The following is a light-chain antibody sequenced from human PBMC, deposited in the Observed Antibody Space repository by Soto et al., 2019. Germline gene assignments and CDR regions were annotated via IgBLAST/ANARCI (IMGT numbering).Light chain of an antibody. CDR2: LGY. Sequence: DIVMTQSPLSLTVTPGEPASISCRSSRDLLKANGYTYFHWFLQKPGQSPQLLIYLGYNRAPGVPDRFSGTGSGTDFTLKISRVEAEDVGVYYCMQTLESRTFGQGTKWIS. V-gene: IGKV2-28*01. CDR3: MQTLESRT. J-gene: IGKJ1*01. CDR1: RDLLKANGYTY.